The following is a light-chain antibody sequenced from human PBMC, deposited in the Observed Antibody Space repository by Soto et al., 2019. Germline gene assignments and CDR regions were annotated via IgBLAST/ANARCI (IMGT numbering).Light chain of an antibody. J-gene: IGLJ1*01. CDR1: SSDVGGYNY. CDR3: SSYTSSSTLYV. Sequence: QSVLTQPASVSGSPGQSITISCTGTSSDVGGYNYVSWYQQHPGKAPKLMIYDVSNRPSGVSNRFSGSKSGNTASLTISGLQAEDEADYDCSSYTSSSTLYVFGPGTKVTVL. CDR2: DVS. V-gene: IGLV2-14*01.